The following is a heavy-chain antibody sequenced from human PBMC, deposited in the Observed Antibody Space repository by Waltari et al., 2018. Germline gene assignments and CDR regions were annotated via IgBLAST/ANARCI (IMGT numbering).Heavy chain of an antibody. CDR3: ARAPTPDSVVGPAAIPFDY. D-gene: IGHD2-2*01. J-gene: IGHJ4*02. CDR1: GGSFSGYY. V-gene: IGHV4-34*01. CDR2: INYSGST. Sequence: QVQLQQRGAGLLKPSETLSLTCAVYGGSFSGYYWSWIRQPPGKGLAWIGEINYSGSTNYSPSLKSRATMSVATSQSQFSLKLSSVTAPDTAVYDCARAPTPDSVVGPAAIPFDYWGQGTLVTISS.